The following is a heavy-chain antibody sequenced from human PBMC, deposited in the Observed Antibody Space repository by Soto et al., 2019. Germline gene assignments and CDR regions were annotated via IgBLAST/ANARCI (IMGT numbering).Heavy chain of an antibody. CDR1: GFTFSNYG. CDR2: MSFDGSNE. D-gene: IGHD2-15*01. V-gene: IGHV3-30*18. CDR3: AKDAAVAFDI. J-gene: IGHJ3*02. Sequence: QVHLVESGGCVVQPGRSLRLSCAASGFTFSNYGMHWVRQAPGKGLEWLAVMSFDGSNEYYADSVQGRLTISRDNSKNTLYLQMNSLRTEDTAVYHCAKDAAVAFDIWGQGTMVTVSS.